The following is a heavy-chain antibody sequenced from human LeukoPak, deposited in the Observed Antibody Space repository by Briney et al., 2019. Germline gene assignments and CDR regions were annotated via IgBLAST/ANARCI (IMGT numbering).Heavy chain of an antibody. CDR1: GFTFSSYW. D-gene: IGHD1-14*01. CDR3: STGSGHAFDI. V-gene: IGHV3-74*01. J-gene: IGHJ3*02. CDR2: INSDGSST. Sequence: GGSLRLSCAASGFTFSSYWMHWVRQVPGKGLVWVSRINSDGSSTSYADSVKGRFTISRDNAKNTLYVQMNSLRAEDTAVYYCSTGSGHAFDIWDRGTMVTVSS.